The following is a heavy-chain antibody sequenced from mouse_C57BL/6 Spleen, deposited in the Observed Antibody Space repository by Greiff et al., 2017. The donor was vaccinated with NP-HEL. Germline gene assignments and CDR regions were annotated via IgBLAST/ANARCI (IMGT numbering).Heavy chain of an antibody. Sequence: EVQGVESGGGLVKPGGSLKLSCAASGFTFSSYAMSWVRQTPEKRLEWVATISDGGSYTYYPDNVKGRFTISRDNAKNNLYLQMSHLKSEDTAMYYCARDWGYDTAWFAYWGQGTLVTVSA. CDR2: ISDGGSYT. D-gene: IGHD2-2*01. V-gene: IGHV5-4*01. J-gene: IGHJ3*01. CDR1: GFTFSSYA. CDR3: ARDWGYDTAWFAY.